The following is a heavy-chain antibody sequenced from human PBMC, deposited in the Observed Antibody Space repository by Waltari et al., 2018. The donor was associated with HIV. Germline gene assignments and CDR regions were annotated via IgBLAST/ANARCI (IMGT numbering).Heavy chain of an antibody. CDR2: VIYDGSNE. Sequence: QVQLVESGGGVVPPGTSLTLSCAASGLPFSDFARHWVRQPPGKGLEWVASVIYDGSNEDYADSVTGRFTVSRDNSKNTLYLQMDSLRPEDTAVYYCATNSGSYRQGWFDPWGQGTQVTVSS. CDR3: ATNSGSYRQGWFDP. J-gene: IGHJ5*02. CDR1: GLPFSDFA. D-gene: IGHD1-26*01. V-gene: IGHV3-30*01.